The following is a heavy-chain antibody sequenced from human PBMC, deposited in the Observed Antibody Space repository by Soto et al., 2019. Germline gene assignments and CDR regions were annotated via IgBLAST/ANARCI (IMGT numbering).Heavy chain of an antibody. CDR2: ISAYNGNT. V-gene: IGHV1-18*01. CDR3: SRADRQRSGWWGDEQWSMDV. J-gene: IGHJ6*02. Sequence: ASVKVSCKASGYTFTSYGISWVRQAPGQGLEWMGWISAYNGNTNYAQKLQGRVTMTTDTSTSTAYMELRSLRTDDTAAYYYSRADRQRSGWWGDEQWSMDVWGQGTTVTVYS. D-gene: IGHD6-19*01. CDR1: GYTFTSYG.